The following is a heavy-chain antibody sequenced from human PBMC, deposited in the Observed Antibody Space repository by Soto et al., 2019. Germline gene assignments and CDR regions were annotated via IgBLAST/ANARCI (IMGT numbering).Heavy chain of an antibody. CDR1: GLSFSSVW. D-gene: IGHD3-10*01. J-gene: IGHJ4*02. V-gene: IGHV3-7*01. Sequence: PWLSLRLSCLVSGLSFSSVWMTWVRQAPGKGLECVANIKYDGSVEYYVDSVKGRFTISRDNAKNSLYLQMNSLRDEVSAVYYCVTDLTLQGQWGQGTLVTVSS. CDR2: IKYDGSVE. CDR3: VTDLTLQGQ.